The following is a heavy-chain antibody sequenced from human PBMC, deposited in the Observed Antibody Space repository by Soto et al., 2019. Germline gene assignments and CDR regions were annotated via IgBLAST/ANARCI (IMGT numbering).Heavy chain of an antibody. CDR2: ISAYNGNT. V-gene: IGHV1-18*01. CDR3: AIALLCFAEARPSYYYYYGMDV. CDR1: GYTFTSYG. Sequence: ASVKVSCKASGYTFTSYGISWVRQAPGQGLEWMGWISAYNGNTNYAQKLKGRVTMTTDTSTSTAYMELRSLRSDDTAVYYCAIALLCFAEARPSYYYYYGMDVWGQGTTVTVSS. D-gene: IGHD2-21*01. J-gene: IGHJ6*02.